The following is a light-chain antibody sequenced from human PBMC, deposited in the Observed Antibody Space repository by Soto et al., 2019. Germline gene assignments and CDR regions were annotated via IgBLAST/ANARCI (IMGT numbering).Light chain of an antibody. CDR3: QHYGSSPLA. CDR2: GAS. V-gene: IGKV3-20*01. Sequence: ESVLTQSPGTLSLSPGERATLSCRASQSVSSSYLAWYQQKPGQAPRLLIFGASSRATGIPDRFSGSGSGTDFTLTISRLEPEDFAVYYGQHYGSSPLAFGQGTKVEIK. J-gene: IGKJ1*01. CDR1: QSVSSSY.